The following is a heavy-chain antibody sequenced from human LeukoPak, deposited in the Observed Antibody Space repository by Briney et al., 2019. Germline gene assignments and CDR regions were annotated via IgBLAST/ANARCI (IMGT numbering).Heavy chain of an antibody. D-gene: IGHD6-19*01. V-gene: IGHV2-5*01. CDR2: IYWNDDK. Sequence: SGPTLVKPTQTLTLTCTFSGFSLSTSGVGVGWIRQPPGKALEWLALIYWNDDKRYSPSLKSRLTITKDTSKTQVVLTMTNVDPVDTATYYCAHSLYSSGWFRFFYFDYWGQGTLVTVSS. J-gene: IGHJ4*02. CDR1: GFSLSTSGVG. CDR3: AHSLYSSGWFRFFYFDY.